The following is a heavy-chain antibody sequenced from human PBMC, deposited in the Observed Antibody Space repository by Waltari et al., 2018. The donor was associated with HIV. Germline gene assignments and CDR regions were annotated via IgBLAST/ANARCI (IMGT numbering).Heavy chain of an antibody. V-gene: IGHV4-38-2*02. CDR1: GSSISSRYY. D-gene: IGHD3-22*01. CDR3: ARDQDYYDSSGYTCYAFDP. Sequence: QVRLQESGPGLVKPSETLSLTCSVSGSSISSRYYWGWIRQAPGKGLEWIGSIYRTGTTYYNPSRKSRVSVSLNRSKNQFSLKLSSVTAADTAVYYCARDQDYYDSSGYTCYAFDPWGQGTMVIVSS. J-gene: IGHJ3*01. CDR2: IYRTGTT.